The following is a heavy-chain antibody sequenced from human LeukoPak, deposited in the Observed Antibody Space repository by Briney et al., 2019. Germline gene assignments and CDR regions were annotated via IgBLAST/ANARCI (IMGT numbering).Heavy chain of an antibody. Sequence: GESLKISCKGSGHSFTSYWIGWVRQMPGKGVEWMGIIYPGDSDTRYSPSFQGQVTISADKSISTAYLQWSSLKASDTAMYYCATTYSSSWYPNWFDPWGQGTLVTVSS. CDR1: GHSFTSYW. CDR2: IYPGDSDT. CDR3: ATTYSSSWYPNWFDP. J-gene: IGHJ5*02. V-gene: IGHV5-51*01. D-gene: IGHD6-13*01.